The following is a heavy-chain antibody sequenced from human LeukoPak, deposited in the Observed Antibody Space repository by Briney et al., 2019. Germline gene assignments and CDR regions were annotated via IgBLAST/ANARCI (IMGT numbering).Heavy chain of an antibody. V-gene: IGHV4-59*01. CDR2: IYYSGST. CDR1: GGSISSYY. CDR3: ARVDTAMVILGAFDI. Sequence: SETLSLTCTVSGGSISSYYWSWIRQPPGKGLEWIGYIYYSGSTNYNPSLKSRVTISVDTSKNQFSLKLSSVTAADTAVYYCARVDTAMVILGAFDIWGQGTKVTVSS. D-gene: IGHD5-18*01. J-gene: IGHJ3*02.